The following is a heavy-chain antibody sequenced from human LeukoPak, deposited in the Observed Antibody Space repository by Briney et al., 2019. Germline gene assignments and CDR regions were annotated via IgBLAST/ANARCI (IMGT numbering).Heavy chain of an antibody. CDR3: ASLRTSSWYLDY. V-gene: IGHV3-30*02. J-gene: IGHJ4*02. D-gene: IGHD2-2*01. CDR2: IRYDGSNK. Sequence: PGGSLRLSCAASGFTFSSYGMHWVRQAPGKGLEWVAFIRYDGSNKYYADSVKGRFTISRDNSKNTLYLQMNSLRAEDTAVYYCASLRTSSWYLDYWGQGTLVTVSS. CDR1: GFTFSSYG.